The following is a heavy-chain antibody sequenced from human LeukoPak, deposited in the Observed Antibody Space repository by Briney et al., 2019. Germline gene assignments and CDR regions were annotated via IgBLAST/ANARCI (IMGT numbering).Heavy chain of an antibody. D-gene: IGHD3-3*01. Sequence: PGGSLRLSCAASGFTFSSYWMHWVRQAPGMGLVWVSRINSDGSSTSYADSVKGRFIISRDNAKNTLYLQMNSLRAEDTAVYYGAREVFLWSDGVVDPWGQGALVTVSS. J-gene: IGHJ5*02. CDR1: GFTFSSYW. CDR3: AREVFLWSDGVVDP. V-gene: IGHV3-74*01. CDR2: INSDGSST.